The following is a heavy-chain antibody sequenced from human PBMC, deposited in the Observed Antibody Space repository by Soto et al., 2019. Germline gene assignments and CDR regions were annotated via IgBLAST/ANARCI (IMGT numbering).Heavy chain of an antibody. CDR1: GYTLTELS. J-gene: IGHJ4*02. D-gene: IGHD3-22*01. Sequence: ASVKVSCKVSGYTLTELSMHWVRQAPGKGLEWMGGFDPEDGETIYAQKFQGRVTMTEDTSTDTAYMELSSLRSEDTAVYYCATEVSYYYDSSGYYYVQYFDYWGQGTLVTVSS. CDR3: ATEVSYYYDSSGYYYVQYFDY. V-gene: IGHV1-24*01. CDR2: FDPEDGET.